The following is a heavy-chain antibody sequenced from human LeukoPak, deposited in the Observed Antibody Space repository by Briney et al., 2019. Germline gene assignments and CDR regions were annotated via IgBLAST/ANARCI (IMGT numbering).Heavy chain of an antibody. J-gene: IGHJ4*02. CDR3: ARDRDDQYYFDY. Sequence: ASVKVSCKASGYTFTSYAMHWVRQAPGQRLEWMGWINVGSGNTKYSQKFQGRVTITRDTSASTAYMELSSLRSEDTAVYYCARDRDDQYYFDYWGQGTLVTVSS. CDR1: GYTFTSYA. V-gene: IGHV1-3*01. D-gene: IGHD3-10*01. CDR2: INVGSGNT.